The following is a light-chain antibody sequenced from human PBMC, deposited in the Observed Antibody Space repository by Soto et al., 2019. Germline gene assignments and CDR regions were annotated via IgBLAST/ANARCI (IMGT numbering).Light chain of an antibody. Sequence: QSALTQPPSASGSPGQSVAISCTGTSSDVGGYNYVSWYQQHPGKAPKLIIYEVTKRPSGVPARFSGSKSGNTASLTVSGLQAEDEADYYCSSYAGINPAFGGGTKVTVL. J-gene: IGLJ2*01. CDR3: SSYAGINPA. V-gene: IGLV2-8*01. CDR1: SSDVGGYNY. CDR2: EVT.